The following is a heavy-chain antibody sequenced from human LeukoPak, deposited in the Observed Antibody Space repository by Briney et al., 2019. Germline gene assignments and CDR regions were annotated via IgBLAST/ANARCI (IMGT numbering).Heavy chain of an antibody. J-gene: IGHJ4*02. CDR1: GFTFSSYA. CDR3: ARSRSYYDILTGYLY. D-gene: IGHD3-9*01. CDR2: IYSGGST. Sequence: GGSLRLSCAASGFTFSSYAMSWVRQAPGKGLEWVSVIYSGGSTYYADSVKGRFTISRDNSKNTLYLQMNSLRAEDTAVYYCARSRSYYDILTGYLYWGQGTLVTVSS. V-gene: IGHV3-53*01.